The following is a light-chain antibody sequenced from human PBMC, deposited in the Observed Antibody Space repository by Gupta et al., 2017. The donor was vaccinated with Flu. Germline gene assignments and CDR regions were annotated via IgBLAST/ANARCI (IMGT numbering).Light chain of an antibody. CDR2: VNSYGTK. J-gene: IGLJ1*01. Sequence: SGHSDNSSTWHQKKSDKAPEFLMRVNSYGTKKKADGIANRFSGSSFGAERYLTISSLQAEDEADYYCQAWDTGMRVFGTGTKVTVL. V-gene: IGLV4-69*01. CDR3: QAWDTGMRV. CDR1: SGHSDNS.